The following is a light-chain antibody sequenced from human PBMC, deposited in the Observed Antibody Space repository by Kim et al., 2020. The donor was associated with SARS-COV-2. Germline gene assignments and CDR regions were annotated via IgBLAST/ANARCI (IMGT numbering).Light chain of an antibody. CDR3: QQADTFPYT. Sequence: DIQMTQSPSSVSASVGDRVTITCRASQNINSYLAWYQQKPGKAPKFLIYGASSLESGVPSRFTGSESGTDFTLTISSLQPEDSATYYCQQADTFPYTFGQGTKVDIK. CDR2: GAS. V-gene: IGKV1-12*01. CDR1: QNINSY. J-gene: IGKJ2*01.